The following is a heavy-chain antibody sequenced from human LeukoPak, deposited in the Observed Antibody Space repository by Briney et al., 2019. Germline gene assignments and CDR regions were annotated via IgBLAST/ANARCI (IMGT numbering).Heavy chain of an antibody. CDR3: ARDGPYSGYYFDY. CDR1: GFTFSSYW. Sequence: GGSLRLSCAASGFTFSSYWMSWVCQAPGKGLEWVSYISSSGSTIYYADSVKGRFTISRDNAKNSLYLQMNSLRAEDTAVYYCARDGPYSGYYFDYWGQGTLVTVSS. J-gene: IGHJ4*02. D-gene: IGHD6-19*01. CDR2: ISSSGSTI. V-gene: IGHV3-48*04.